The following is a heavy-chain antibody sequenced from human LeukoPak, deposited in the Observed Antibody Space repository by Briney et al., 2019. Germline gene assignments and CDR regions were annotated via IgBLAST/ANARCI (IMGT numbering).Heavy chain of an antibody. Sequence: PGGSLRLSCAASGFTFSSYGMSWVRQAPGKGLEWVSAISGSGGSTYYADSVKGRFTISRDNSKNTLYLQMNSLRAEDTAVYYCARLGDCSSTSCFIDYWGQGTLVTVSS. CDR2: ISGSGGST. CDR3: ARLGDCSSTSCFIDY. CDR1: GFTFSSYG. V-gene: IGHV3-23*01. D-gene: IGHD2-2*01. J-gene: IGHJ4*02.